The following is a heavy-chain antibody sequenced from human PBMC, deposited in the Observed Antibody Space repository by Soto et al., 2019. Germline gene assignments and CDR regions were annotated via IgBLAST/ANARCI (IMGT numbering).Heavy chain of an antibody. V-gene: IGHV4-31*03. CDR1: GGSISSGGYY. Sequence: QVQLQESGPGLVKPSQTLSLTCTVSGGSISSGGYYWSWIRQHPGKGLEWIGYIYYSGSTYYNPSLKSRVTISVDASKNQFSLKLSSVTAADAAVYYCAREEAKSPYGMDVWGQGTTVTVSS. CDR3: AREEAKSPYGMDV. CDR2: IYYSGST. J-gene: IGHJ6*02.